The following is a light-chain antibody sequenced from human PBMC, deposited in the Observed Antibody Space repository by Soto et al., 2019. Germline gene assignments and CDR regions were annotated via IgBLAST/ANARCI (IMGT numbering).Light chain of an antibody. CDR3: QQYNNWPPIT. CDR2: GAS. J-gene: IGKJ5*01. Sequence: EILMTQSPATLSVSPGERATLSCRAGQNVHTTLAWSQQKPGQAPSLLFYGASTGATGVPARCFSGRSWGKVALTISSLQSEDFAVYYCQQYNNWPPITFGQGTRLEIK. CDR1: QNVHTT. V-gene: IGKV3-15*01.